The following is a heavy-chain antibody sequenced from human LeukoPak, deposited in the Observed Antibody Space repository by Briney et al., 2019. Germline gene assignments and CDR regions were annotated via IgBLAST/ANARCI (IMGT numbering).Heavy chain of an antibody. Sequence: ASVKVSWKASGYTFTSYGISWVRQAPGQGLEWMGWISAYNGNTNYAQKLQGRVTMTTDTSTSTAYMELRSLRSDDTAVYYCARDRLIVSKTDYWGQGTLVTVSS. V-gene: IGHV1-18*01. CDR2: ISAYNGNT. J-gene: IGHJ4*02. CDR3: ARDRLIVSKTDY. D-gene: IGHD3-16*02. CDR1: GYTFTSYG.